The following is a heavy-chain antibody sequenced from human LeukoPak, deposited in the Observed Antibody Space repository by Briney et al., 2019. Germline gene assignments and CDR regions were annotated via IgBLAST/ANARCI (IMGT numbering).Heavy chain of an antibody. CDR3: ARKYCSTTSCLFDN. J-gene: IGHJ4*02. V-gene: IGHV3-48*03. Sequence: PGGSLRLSCAASGFTFSSYEMNWVRQAPGKGLQWVSDISSSGTTIYYADSVKGRFTISRDNAKNSLYLQMNSLRAEDTAVYYCARKYCSTTSCLFDNWGQGTLVTASS. CDR2: ISSSGTTI. D-gene: IGHD2-2*01. CDR1: GFTFSSYE.